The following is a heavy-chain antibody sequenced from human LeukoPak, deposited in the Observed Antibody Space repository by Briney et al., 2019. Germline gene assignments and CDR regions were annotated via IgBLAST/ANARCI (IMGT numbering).Heavy chain of an antibody. CDR2: ISAYNGNT. CDR3: ARDPSLRYFDWYPTFDI. D-gene: IGHD3-9*01. J-gene: IGHJ3*02. V-gene: IGHV1-18*01. Sequence: ASVKVSCKASGYTFTSYGISWVRQAPGQGLEWMGWISAYNGNTNYAQKLQGRVTMTTDTSTSTAYMELRSLRSDDTAVYYGARDPSLRYFDWYPTFDIWGQGTMVTVSS. CDR1: GYTFTSYG.